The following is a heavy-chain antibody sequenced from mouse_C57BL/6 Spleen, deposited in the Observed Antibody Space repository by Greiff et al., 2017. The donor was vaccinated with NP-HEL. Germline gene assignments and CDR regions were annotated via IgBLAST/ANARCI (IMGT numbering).Heavy chain of an antibody. CDR2: IDPSDSYT. J-gene: IGHJ1*03. CDR1: GYTFTSYW. D-gene: IGHD1-1*02. CDR3: ARRWDMGNWYVDV. Sequence: QVQLQQPGAELVKPGASVKLSCKASGYTFTSYWMQWVKQRPGQGLEWIGEIDPSDSYTNYNQKFKGKATLTVDTSSSTAYMQLSSLTSEDSAVYYCARRWDMGNWYVDVWGTGTTVTVSS. V-gene: IGHV1-50*01.